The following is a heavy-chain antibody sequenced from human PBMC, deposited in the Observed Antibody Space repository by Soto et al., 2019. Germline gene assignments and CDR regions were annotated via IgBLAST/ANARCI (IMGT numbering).Heavy chain of an antibody. Sequence: GSLRLSCAASGFTFSSYSMNWVRQAPGKGLEWVSSISSSSSYIYYADSVKGRFTIPRDNAKNSLYLQMNSLRAEDTAVYYCARDSRAPSYYDFWSGYPGYYYYGMDVWGQGTTVTVSS. CDR1: GFTFSSYS. J-gene: IGHJ6*02. D-gene: IGHD3-3*01. V-gene: IGHV3-21*01. CDR3: ARDSRAPSYYDFWSGYPGYYYYGMDV. CDR2: ISSSSSYI.